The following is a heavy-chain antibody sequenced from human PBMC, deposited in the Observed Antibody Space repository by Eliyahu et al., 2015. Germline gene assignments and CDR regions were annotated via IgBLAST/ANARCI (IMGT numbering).Heavy chain of an antibody. D-gene: IGHD3-10*01. CDR3: GKDIFTMVRGVFDY. CDR2: ISWNSGSI. Sequence: EVQLVESGGGLVQPGRSLRLSCAASGFTFADYAMHWVRQAPGKGLEWVSGISWNSGSIGYADSVKGRFTISRDNAKKSLYLQMNSLRAEDTALYYCGKDIFTMVRGVFDYWGQGTLVTVSS. J-gene: IGHJ4*02. CDR1: GFTFADYA. V-gene: IGHV3-9*01.